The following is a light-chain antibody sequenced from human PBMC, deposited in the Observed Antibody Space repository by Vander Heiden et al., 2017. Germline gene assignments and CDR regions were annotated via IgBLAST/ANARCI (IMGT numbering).Light chain of an antibody. V-gene: IGKV4-1*01. CDR2: WAS. Sequence: DIVLTQSPDSLAVSLGERATINCKSSQSVLSSSNNKNYLAWYQQKPGQPLKLLISWASTRESGVPDRFSDSGSGTDFTLTISSLQAEDVAVYSCQQYHSSPLTFGGGTKVEIK. CDR1: QSVLSSSNNKNY. CDR3: QQYHSSPLT. J-gene: IGKJ4*01.